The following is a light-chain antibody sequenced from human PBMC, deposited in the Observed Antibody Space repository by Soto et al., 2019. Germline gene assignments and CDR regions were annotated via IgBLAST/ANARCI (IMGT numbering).Light chain of an antibody. CDR3: QQYNNWPGT. CDR2: GAS. Sequence: IVMTQSPATLPVSPGERATLSCSTSQSVNSHLAWYQHKTGQAPRLLIYGASSRATGIPTRFSGSGSGTEFTLTIDSLQYEDFAIYFCQQYNNWPGTFGVGTKVAIK. CDR1: QSVNSH. V-gene: IGKV3-15*01. J-gene: IGKJ4*01.